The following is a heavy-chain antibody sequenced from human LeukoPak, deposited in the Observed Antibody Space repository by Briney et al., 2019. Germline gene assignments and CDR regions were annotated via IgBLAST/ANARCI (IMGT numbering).Heavy chain of an antibody. Sequence: GGSLRLSCAASGFTFSSYAMSWVRQAPGKGLEWVSAISGSGGSTYYADSVKGRFTISRDNSENTLYLQMNSLRAEDTAVYYCAKRRGDSSGTSHPFDHWGQGTLVTVSS. V-gene: IGHV3-23*01. CDR3: AKRRGDSSGTSHPFDH. D-gene: IGHD3-22*01. J-gene: IGHJ4*02. CDR1: GFTFSSYA. CDR2: ISGSGGST.